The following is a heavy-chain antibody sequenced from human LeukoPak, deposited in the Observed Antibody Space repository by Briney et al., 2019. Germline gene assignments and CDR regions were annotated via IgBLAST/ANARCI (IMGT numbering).Heavy chain of an antibody. CDR1: GGTFSSYA. V-gene: IGHV1-69*04. CDR3: ARVYYYDSSGYYYFDY. D-gene: IGHD3-22*01. J-gene: IGHJ4*02. CDR2: IIPILGIA. Sequence: SVKVSCKASGGTFSSYAISWVRPAPGQGLAWMGRIIPILGIANYAQKFQGRVTITADKSTSTAYMELSSLRSEDTAVYYCARVYYYDSSGYYYFDYWGQGTLVTVSS.